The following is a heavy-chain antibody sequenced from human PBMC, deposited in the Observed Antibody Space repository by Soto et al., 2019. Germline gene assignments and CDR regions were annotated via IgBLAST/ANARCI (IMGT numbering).Heavy chain of an antibody. CDR3: ARVAGRSSWYSAGWFDP. CDR1: GFTFSSYA. J-gene: IGHJ5*02. D-gene: IGHD6-13*01. CDR2: ISYDGSNK. Sequence: QVQLVESGGGVVQPGRSLRLSCAASGFTFSSYAMHWVRQAPGKGLEWVAVISYDGSNKYYADSVKGRFTISRDNSKNTLYLQMNSRRAEYTAVYYCARVAGRSSWYSAGWFDPWGQGTLVTVSS. V-gene: IGHV3-30-3*01.